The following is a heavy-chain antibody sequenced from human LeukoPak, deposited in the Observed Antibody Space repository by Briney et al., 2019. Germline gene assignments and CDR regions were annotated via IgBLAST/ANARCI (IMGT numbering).Heavy chain of an antibody. CDR2: IYYSGST. J-gene: IGHJ5*02. CDR1: GGSFRSSSYY. Sequence: PSETLSLTCTVSGGSFRSSSYYWGWIRQTPGKGLEWIGCIYYSGSTYYNPSLQSRVTISVDTSKNQFSLKLSSVTAADTAVYYCASRRDEAWFDPWGQGTLVTVSS. CDR3: ASRRDEAWFDP. V-gene: IGHV4-39*07. D-gene: IGHD5-24*01.